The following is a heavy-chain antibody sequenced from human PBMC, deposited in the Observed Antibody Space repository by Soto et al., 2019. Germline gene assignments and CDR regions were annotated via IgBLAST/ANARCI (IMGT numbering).Heavy chain of an antibody. J-gene: IGHJ3*02. Sequence: SETLSLTCSVSSGSISSSLYYWGWIRQPPGKGLEWIGAIYSTVSTHYNPSLKSRVTISVDTSKNQFSLKLNSVTAADTAVCYCARLPYYDTPPVTFDIWGQGAMVTVSS. D-gene: IGHD3-22*01. CDR3: ARLPYYDTPPVTFDI. V-gene: IGHV4-39*01. CDR2: IYSTVST. CDR1: SGSISSSLYY.